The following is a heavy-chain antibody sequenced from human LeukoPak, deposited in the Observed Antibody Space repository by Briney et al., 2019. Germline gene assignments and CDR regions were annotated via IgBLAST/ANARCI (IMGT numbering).Heavy chain of an antibody. CDR3: ARVGYDSSGYYSFDY. J-gene: IGHJ4*02. CDR2: INPNSGGT. D-gene: IGHD3-22*01. V-gene: IGHV1-2*02. CDR1: GYTFTGYY. Sequence: ASVKVSCKASGYTFTGYYMHWVRQAPGQGLEWMGWINPNSGGTNYAQKFQGRVTMTRDTSISTAYMELSRLRSDDTAVYYCARVGYDSSGYYSFDYWGQGTLVTVSS.